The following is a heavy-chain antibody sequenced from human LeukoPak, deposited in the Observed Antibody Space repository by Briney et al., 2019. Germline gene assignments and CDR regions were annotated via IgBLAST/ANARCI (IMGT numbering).Heavy chain of an antibody. Sequence: AGSVSLSCAASGFTFSSYAMMWLPQAPGQGLKWGLAIGGSGSSTYYADSVKGRFTISRDNSKNTLYLQMNSLRAEDTAVYYCAKDHFRDYGGNPGHYFDYWGQGTLVTVSS. V-gene: IGHV3-23*01. CDR2: IGGSGSST. CDR1: GFTFSSYA. D-gene: IGHD4-23*01. J-gene: IGHJ4*02. CDR3: AKDHFRDYGGNPGHYFDY.